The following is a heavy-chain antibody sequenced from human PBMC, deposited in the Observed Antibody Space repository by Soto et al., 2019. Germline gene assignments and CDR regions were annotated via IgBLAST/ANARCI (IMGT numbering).Heavy chain of an antibody. CDR2: MEPSTGRT. V-gene: IGHV1-8*01. D-gene: IGHD1-26*01. CDR3: ARGVSAGVDF. CDR1: GYSFTSLD. J-gene: IGHJ4*02. Sequence: ASVKVSCKASGYSFTSLDINWVRQTAGQGLEWMGWMEPSTGRTGYAQKFQGRVTMTRDTSINTAYMELTTLTSDDTAFYYCARGVSAGVDFWGQGTLVTVSS.